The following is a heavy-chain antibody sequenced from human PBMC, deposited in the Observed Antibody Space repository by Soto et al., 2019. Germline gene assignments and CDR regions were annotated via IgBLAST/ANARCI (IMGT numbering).Heavy chain of an antibody. V-gene: IGHV1-8*01. CDR2: MNLNSGNT. D-gene: IGHD1-1*01. CDR3: ARERTGSTSMDV. CDR1: GYTFTSYD. Sequence: QVQLVQSGAEVKKPGASVKVSCKASGYTFTSYDINWVRQATGQGLEWMGWMNLNSGNTGYAQKFQGRVTMTRNTSIRTAYMELSSLRSEDTAVYYCARERTGSTSMDVWGQGTTVTVSS. J-gene: IGHJ6*02.